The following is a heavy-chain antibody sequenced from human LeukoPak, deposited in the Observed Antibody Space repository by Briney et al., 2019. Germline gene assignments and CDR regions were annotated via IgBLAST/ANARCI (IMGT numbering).Heavy chain of an antibody. Sequence: GGSLRLSCAASGFTFSSYAMSWVRQAPGKGLEWVSAISGSGDSTYYADSVKGRFTISRDNSKNTLYLQMNSLRVEDTAVYYCAFRGSRGDYWGQGTLVTVSS. V-gene: IGHV3-23*01. CDR3: AFRGSRGDY. CDR2: ISGSGDST. J-gene: IGHJ4*02. CDR1: GFTFSSYA. D-gene: IGHD5-24*01.